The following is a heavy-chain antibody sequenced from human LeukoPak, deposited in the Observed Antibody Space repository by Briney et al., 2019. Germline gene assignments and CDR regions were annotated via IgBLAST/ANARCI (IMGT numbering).Heavy chain of an antibody. CDR1: GGSISSYY. J-gene: IGHJ6*02. Sequence: SETLSLTCTVSGGSISSYYWSWIRQPPGKGLEWIGYIYYSGSTNYNPSLKSRVTISVDTSKNQSSLKLSSVTAADTAVYYCARHSGYPYYYYGMDVWGQGTLVTVSS. D-gene: IGHD5-12*01. CDR3: ARHSGYPYYYYGMDV. V-gene: IGHV4-59*01. CDR2: IYYSGST.